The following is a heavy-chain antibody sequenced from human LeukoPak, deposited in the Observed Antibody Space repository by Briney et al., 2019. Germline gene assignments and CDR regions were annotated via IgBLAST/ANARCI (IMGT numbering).Heavy chain of an antibody. CDR3: AADSRRCSYGYDY. Sequence: SVKVSCKASGFTFTSSAMQWVRQARGQRLEWIGWIVVGSGNTNYAQKFQERVTITRDMSTSTAYMELSSLRSEDTAVYYCAADSRRCSYGYDYWGQGTLVTVSS. CDR2: IVVGSGNT. D-gene: IGHD5-18*01. J-gene: IGHJ4*02. CDR1: GFTFTSSA. V-gene: IGHV1-58*02.